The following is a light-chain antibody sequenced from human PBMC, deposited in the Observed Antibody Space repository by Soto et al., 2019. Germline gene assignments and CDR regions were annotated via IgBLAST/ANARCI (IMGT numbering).Light chain of an antibody. V-gene: IGLV1-47*02. CDR3: ATWDDSLSGHYV. J-gene: IGLJ1*01. CDR2: SNN. Sequence: QSVLTQPPSASGTPGQRVTISCSGSSSNIGSNYVCWYQHLPGTAPKLLIYSNNQRPSGAPDRFSGSKSGTSASLAISGLRSEDEADYYCATWDDSLSGHYVFGTGTKLTVL. CDR1: SSNIGSNY.